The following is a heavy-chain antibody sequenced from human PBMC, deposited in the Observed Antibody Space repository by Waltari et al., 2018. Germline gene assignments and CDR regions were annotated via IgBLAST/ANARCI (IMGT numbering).Heavy chain of an antibody. J-gene: IGHJ4*02. CDR2: ISAYSGDT. Sequence: QVQLVQSGAELKKPGASVRVSCKLSGYTFINYGISGIRQAPGQGLEWMGWISAYSGDTRYAQNLQDRITMTTDTPTSTAYMELRSLRSDDTAIYYCTRERDFGVIIDFGYWGQGTPVTVSS. CDR3: TRERDFGVIIDFGY. D-gene: IGHD3-3*01. V-gene: IGHV1-18*04. CDR1: GYTFINYG.